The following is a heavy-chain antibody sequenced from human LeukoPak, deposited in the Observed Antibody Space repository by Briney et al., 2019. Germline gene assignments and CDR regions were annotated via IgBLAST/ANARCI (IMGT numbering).Heavy chain of an antibody. D-gene: IGHD3-22*01. J-gene: IGHJ4*02. CDR3: AESDSSGYYPDY. CDR2: ISSSGSTI. V-gene: IGHV3-11*01. Sequence: GGSLRLSCAASGFTFSDYYMSWIRQAPGKGLEWVSYISSSGSTIYYADSVKGRFTISRDNAKNSLYLQMNSLRAEDTAVYYCAESDSSGYYPDYWGQGTLVTVSS. CDR1: GFTFSDYY.